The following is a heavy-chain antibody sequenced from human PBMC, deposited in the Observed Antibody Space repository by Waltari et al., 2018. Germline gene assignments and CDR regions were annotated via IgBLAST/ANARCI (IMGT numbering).Heavy chain of an antibody. Sequence: QVQLVESGGGVVQPGRSLRLSCAASGFTFSSYGMPWVRQAPGKGLEWVAVIGYDGSNKYYADSVKGRFTISRDNSKNTLYLQMNSLRAEDTAVYYCARGDGLFDYWGQGTLVTVSS. CDR3: ARGDGLFDY. V-gene: IGHV3-33*01. D-gene: IGHD5-12*01. CDR2: IGYDGSNK. CDR1: GFTFSSYG. J-gene: IGHJ4*02.